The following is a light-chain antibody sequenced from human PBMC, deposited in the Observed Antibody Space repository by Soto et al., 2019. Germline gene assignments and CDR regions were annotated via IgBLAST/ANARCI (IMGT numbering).Light chain of an antibody. Sequence: EIVMTQSPATLSVSPGERATLSCRASQSIRTNLAWYRRKPGQAPSLLIYDTSTRATGIPARFSGSGSGTDFTLTIGRLDPEDFAVYYCQQRSNWPITFGQGTRLEIK. J-gene: IGKJ5*01. CDR1: QSIRTN. CDR3: QQRSNWPIT. V-gene: IGKV3-11*01. CDR2: DTS.